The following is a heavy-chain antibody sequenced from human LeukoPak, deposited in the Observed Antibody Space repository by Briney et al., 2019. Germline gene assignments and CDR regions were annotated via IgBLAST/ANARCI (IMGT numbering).Heavy chain of an antibody. CDR1: GGSISSGGYY. J-gene: IGHJ4*02. V-gene: IGHV4-31*03. CDR3: ARDFNYGDLVY. D-gene: IGHD4-17*01. CDR2: IYYSGST. Sequence: PSETLSLTCTVSGGSISSGGYYWSWIRQHPGKGLEWIGYIYYSGSTYYNPSLKSRVTISVDRSKNQFSLKLSSVTAADTAVYYCARDFNYGDLVYWGQGTLVTVSS.